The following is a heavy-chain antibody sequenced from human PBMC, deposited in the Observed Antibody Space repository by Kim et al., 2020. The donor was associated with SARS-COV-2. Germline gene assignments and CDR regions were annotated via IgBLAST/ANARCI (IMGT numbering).Heavy chain of an antibody. CDR1: GGSISSYY. V-gene: IGHV4-59*01. Sequence: SETLSLTCTVSGGSISSYYWSWIRQPPGKGLEWIGYIYYSGSTNYNPSLKSRVTISVDTSKNQFSLKLSSVTAADTAVYYCASSLFDYYYYGMDVWGQGTTVTVSS. D-gene: IGHD3-10*01. CDR2: IYYSGST. CDR3: ASSLFDYYYYGMDV. J-gene: IGHJ6*02.